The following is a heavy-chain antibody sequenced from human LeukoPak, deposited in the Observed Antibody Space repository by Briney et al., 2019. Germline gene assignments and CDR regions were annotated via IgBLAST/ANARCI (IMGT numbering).Heavy chain of an antibody. D-gene: IGHD1-1*01. J-gene: IGHJ4*02. CDR1: GFTFSSYS. CDR3: AKVGAAGTTGQYYFDY. CDR2: ISSSSSYI. Sequence: GGSLRLSCAASGFTFSSYSMNWVRQAPGKGLEWVSSISSSSSYIYYADSVKGRFTISRDNSKNTLYLQMNSLRAEDTAVYYCAKVGAAGTTGQYYFDYWGQGTLVTVSS. V-gene: IGHV3-21*01.